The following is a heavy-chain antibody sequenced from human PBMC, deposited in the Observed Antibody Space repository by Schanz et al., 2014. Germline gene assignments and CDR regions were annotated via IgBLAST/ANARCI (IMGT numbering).Heavy chain of an antibody. V-gene: IGHV3-7*03. J-gene: IGHJ6*02. CDR2: INQDASEK. CDR1: GSTFSNYW. CDR3: ARQRSNFYAMDV. Sequence: EVQLVESGGGLVQPGGSLRLSCAVSGSTFSNYWMTWVRQAPGKGLEWVANINQDASEKYYVDSVKGRFTVSRDNAKNSLYLQMNSLRAEDTAVYYCARQRSNFYAMDVWGQGTTVTVSS.